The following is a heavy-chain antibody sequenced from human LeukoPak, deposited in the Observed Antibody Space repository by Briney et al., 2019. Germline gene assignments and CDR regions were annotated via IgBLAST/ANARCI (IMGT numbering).Heavy chain of an antibody. D-gene: IGHD3-10*02. J-gene: IGHJ6*03. V-gene: IGHV3-30*02. CDR1: GFTFSSYG. Sequence: GGSLRLSCAASGFTFSSYGMHWVRQAPGKGLEWVAFIRYDGSNKYYADSVKGRFTISRDNSKNTLYLQMNSLRAEDTAVYYCAKEELRRITMWGYMDVWGKGTTVTISS. CDR2: IRYDGSNK. CDR3: AKEELRRITMWGYMDV.